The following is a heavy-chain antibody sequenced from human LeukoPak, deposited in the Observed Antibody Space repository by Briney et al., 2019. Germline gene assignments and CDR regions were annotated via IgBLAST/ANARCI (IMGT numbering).Heavy chain of an antibody. D-gene: IGHD6-19*01. Sequence: GGSLRLSCAASAFTFSSYSMNWVRQAPGKGLEWVSSISSSGSYIYYADSVKGRFTISRDNAKNSLYLQMNSLRAEDTAVYYCARISGWPATFDYWGQGTLVTVSS. CDR2: ISSSGSYI. CDR1: AFTFSSYS. V-gene: IGHV3-21*01. CDR3: ARISGWPATFDY. J-gene: IGHJ4*02.